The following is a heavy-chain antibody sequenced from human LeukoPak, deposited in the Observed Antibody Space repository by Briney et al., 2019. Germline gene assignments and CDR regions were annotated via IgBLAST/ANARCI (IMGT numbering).Heavy chain of an antibody. CDR3: ARNLLQWELHGRTLGY. J-gene: IGHJ4*02. CDR2: IKQDGSEK. Sequence: GGSLRLSCAASGFTFSSYWMSWVRQAPGKGLEWVANIKQDGSEKYYVDSVKGRFTISRDNAKNSLYLQMNSLRAEDTAVYYCARNLLQWELHGRTLGYWGQGTLVTVSS. CDR1: GFTFSSYW. D-gene: IGHD1-26*01. V-gene: IGHV3-7*01.